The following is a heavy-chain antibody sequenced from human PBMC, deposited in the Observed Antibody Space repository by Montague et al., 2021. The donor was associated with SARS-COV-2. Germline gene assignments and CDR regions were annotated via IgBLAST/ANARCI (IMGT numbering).Heavy chain of an antibody. CDR2: MYDSDTT. Sequence: SETLSLTCTVSGGSVISDTYFWSWIRQPPGKGLEWIAYMYDSDTTNNNPSFWSRVSMSSDRSKNQFSLKLTSVTPADTAVYYCARAANILSGFYNHPFEYWGQGILVTVSS. CDR1: GGSVISDTYF. V-gene: IGHV4-61*01. J-gene: IGHJ4*02. D-gene: IGHD3-9*01. CDR3: ARAANILSGFYNHPFEY.